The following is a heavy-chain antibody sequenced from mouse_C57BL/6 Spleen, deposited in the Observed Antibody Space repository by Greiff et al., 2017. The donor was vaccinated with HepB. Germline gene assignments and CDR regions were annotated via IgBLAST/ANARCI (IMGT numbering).Heavy chain of an antibody. V-gene: IGHV14-1*01. Sequence: VQLQQSGAELVRPGASVKLSCTASGFNIKDYYMHWVKQRPEQGLEWIGRIDPEDGDTEYAPKFQGKATMTADTSSNTAYLQLSSLTSEDTAVYYCTTVGYYGSSYPFDYWGQGTTLTVSS. CDR3: TTVGYYGSSYPFDY. D-gene: IGHD1-1*01. CDR1: GFNIKDYY. J-gene: IGHJ2*01. CDR2: IDPEDGDT.